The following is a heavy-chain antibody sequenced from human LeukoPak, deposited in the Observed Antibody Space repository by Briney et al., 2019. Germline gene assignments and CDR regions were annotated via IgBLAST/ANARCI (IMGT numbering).Heavy chain of an antibody. V-gene: IGHV3-73*01. J-gene: IGHJ4*02. CDR3: TGNYYGSGSYADFDY. CDR1: GFTFSGSA. CDR2: IRSTANGYAT. D-gene: IGHD3-10*01. Sequence: GGSLRLSCAASGFTFSGSALHRVGQASGKGLGGVGRIRSTANGYATAYAGSGEGRFTMYRDDSKNRAYLKMDSLKTEDTAVYYCTGNYYGSGSYADFDYWGQGTLVTVSS.